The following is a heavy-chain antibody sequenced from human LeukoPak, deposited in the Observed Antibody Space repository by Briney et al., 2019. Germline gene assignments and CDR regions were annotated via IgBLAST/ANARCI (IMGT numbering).Heavy chain of an antibody. V-gene: IGHV3-30-3*01. Sequence: PGGSLRLSCAASGFTFSSYAMHWVRQAPGKGLEWVAVILYDGSNKYYADSVKGRFTISRDNSKNTLYLQMNSLRAEDTAVYYCARDGLSFNLRAFDIWGQGTMVTVSS. CDR3: ARDGLSFNLRAFDI. J-gene: IGHJ3*02. CDR1: GFTFSSYA. D-gene: IGHD2/OR15-2a*01. CDR2: ILYDGSNK.